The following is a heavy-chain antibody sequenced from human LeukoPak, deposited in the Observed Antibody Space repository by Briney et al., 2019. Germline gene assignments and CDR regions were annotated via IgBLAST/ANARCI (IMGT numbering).Heavy chain of an antibody. CDR3: AGAPKAYCGGDCYSGGSYFDY. D-gene: IGHD2-21*02. V-gene: IGHV1-18*01. J-gene: IGHJ4*02. CDR1: GYTFTSYG. Sequence: VASVKVSCTASGYTFTSYGISWVRQAPGQGLEWMGWISAYNGNTNYAQKLQGRVTMTTDTSTSTAYMEMRSLRSDDTAVYYCAGAPKAYCGGDCYSGGSYFDYWGQGTLVTVSS. CDR2: ISAYNGNT.